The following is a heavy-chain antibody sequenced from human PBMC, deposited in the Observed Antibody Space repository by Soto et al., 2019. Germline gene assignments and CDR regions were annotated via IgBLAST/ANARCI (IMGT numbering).Heavy chain of an antibody. V-gene: IGHV3-48*01. CDR3: AKGHAFYNVLTAYYTYYFDF. Sequence: AGGSLRLSCAASGFTFSTYSMNWVRQAPGKGLEWFSYISSSSSTIFYTDSVKGRFTVSRDNAKNTLYLQLNSLRAEDTAVYSCAKGHAFYNVLTAYYTYYFDFWGQGTLVTVSS. CDR2: ISSSSSTI. CDR1: GFTFSTYS. J-gene: IGHJ4*02. D-gene: IGHD3-9*01.